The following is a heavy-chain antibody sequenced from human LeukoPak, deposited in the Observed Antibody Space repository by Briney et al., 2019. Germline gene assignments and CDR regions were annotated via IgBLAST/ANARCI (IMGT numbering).Heavy chain of an antibody. D-gene: IGHD3-9*01. CDR1: GFTFSSYW. J-gene: IGHJ5*02. CDR2: IWYDGSNK. V-gene: IGHV3-33*08. CDR3: AREDYDILTGQKFDP. Sequence: GGSLRLSCAASGFTFSSYWMSWVRQAPGKGLEWVAVIWYDGSNKYYADSVKGRFTISRDNSKNTLYLQMNSLRAEDTAVYYCAREDYDILTGQKFDPWGQGTLVTVSS.